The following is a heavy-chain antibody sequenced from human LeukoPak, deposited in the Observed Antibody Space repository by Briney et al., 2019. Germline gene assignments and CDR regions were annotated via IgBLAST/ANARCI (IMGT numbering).Heavy chain of an antibody. V-gene: IGHV1-2*02. CDR3: ARGYDPPPYYYYYGMDV. CDR2: INPNSGGT. CDR1: GYTFTGYY. D-gene: IGHD3-3*01. Sequence: ASVKVSCKASGYTFTGYYMHWVRQAPGRGLEWMGWINPNSGGTNYAQKFQGRVTMTRDTSISTAYMELSRLRSDDTAVYYCARGYDPPPYYYYYGMDVWGQGNTVTVSS. J-gene: IGHJ6*02.